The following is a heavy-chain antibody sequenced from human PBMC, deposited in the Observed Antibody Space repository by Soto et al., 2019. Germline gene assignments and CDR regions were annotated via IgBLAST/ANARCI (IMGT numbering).Heavy chain of an antibody. V-gene: IGHV3-23*01. Sequence: EVQLLESGGGVAQRGGSLRLSCAASGFTVSSHAMSWVRQAPGKGLEWVASVSGSGDGTYYGESVKGRFTISRVSSSRTLYLQMNNLRGEDTAVYFCTKSRRGILMVYGFGGMDVWGQGTTVTVSS. CDR1: GFTVSSHA. J-gene: IGHJ6*02. CDR3: TKSRRGILMVYGFGGMDV. CDR2: VSGSGDGT. D-gene: IGHD2-8*01.